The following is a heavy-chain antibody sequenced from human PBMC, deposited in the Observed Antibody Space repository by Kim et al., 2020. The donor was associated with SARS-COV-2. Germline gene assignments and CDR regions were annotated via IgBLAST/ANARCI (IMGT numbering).Heavy chain of an antibody. V-gene: IGHV3-9*01. Sequence: GGSLRLSCAASGFTFDDYAMHWVRQAPGKGLEWVSGISWNSGSIGYADSVKGRFTISSDNAKNSLYLQMNSLRAEDTALYYCAKDRAPGNSGYYYYDM. CDR3: AKDRAPGNSGYYYYDM. D-gene: IGHD5-12*01. CDR2: ISWNSGSI. CDR1: GFTFDDYA. J-gene: IGHJ6*01.